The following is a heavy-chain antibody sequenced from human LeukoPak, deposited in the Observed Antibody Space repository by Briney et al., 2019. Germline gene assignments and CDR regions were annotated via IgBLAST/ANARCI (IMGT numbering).Heavy chain of an antibody. V-gene: IGHV1-46*01. D-gene: IGHD3-9*01. CDR2: INPSGGST. Sequence: ASVKVSCKASGYTFTSYYMHWVRQAPGQGLEWMGIINPSGGSTSYAQKFQGRVTMTRDMSTSTVYMELSSLRSEDTAVYYCARGGLYDILTGYYDNYMDVWGKGTTVTISS. CDR1: GYTFTSYY. CDR3: ARGGLYDILTGYYDNYMDV. J-gene: IGHJ6*03.